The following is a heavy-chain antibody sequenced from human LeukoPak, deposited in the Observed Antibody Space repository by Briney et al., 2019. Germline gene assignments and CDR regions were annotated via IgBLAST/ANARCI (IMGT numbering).Heavy chain of an antibody. CDR1: GGSISGGSYS. CDR2: IYSGGSA. D-gene: IGHD3-9*01. CDR3: ASAYYDILTGYSGWFDP. Sequence: SETLSLTCVVSGGSISGGSYSWSWIRQPPGKGLEWIGYIYSGGSAYYNPSLESRVTISVDTSKNQFSLKLSSVTAADTAVYYCASAYYDILTGYSGWFDPWGQGTLVTVSS. V-gene: IGHV4-30-4*07. J-gene: IGHJ5*02.